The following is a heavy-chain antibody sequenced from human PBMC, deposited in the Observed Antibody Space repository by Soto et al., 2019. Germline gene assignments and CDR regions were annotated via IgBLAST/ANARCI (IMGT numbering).Heavy chain of an antibody. CDR2: ISYDGSNK. CDR3: AKTYGSGSYFYYYYGMDV. J-gene: IGHJ6*02. Sequence: QVQLVESGGGVVQPGRSLRLSCAASGFTFSSYAMHWVRQAPGKGLEWVAVISYDGSNKYYADPVKGRFTISRDNPNNTLXLQMNSLRAEDTAVYYCAKTYGSGSYFYYYYGMDVWGQGTTVTVSS. CDR1: GFTFSSYA. D-gene: IGHD3-10*01. V-gene: IGHV3-30-3*01.